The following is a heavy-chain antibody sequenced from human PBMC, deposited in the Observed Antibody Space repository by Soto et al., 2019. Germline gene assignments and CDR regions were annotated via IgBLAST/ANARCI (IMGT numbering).Heavy chain of an antibody. CDR2: ISGSGGST. CDR3: AKIPYYYDSSGYYGAFDI. CDR1: GFTFSSYA. D-gene: IGHD3-22*01. V-gene: IGHV3-23*01. Sequence: GGSLRLSCAASGFTFSSYAMSWVRQAPGKGLEWVSAISGSGGSTYYVDSVKGRFTISRDNSKNTLYLQMNSLRAEDTAVYYCAKIPYYYDSSGYYGAFDIWGQGTMVTVSS. J-gene: IGHJ3*02.